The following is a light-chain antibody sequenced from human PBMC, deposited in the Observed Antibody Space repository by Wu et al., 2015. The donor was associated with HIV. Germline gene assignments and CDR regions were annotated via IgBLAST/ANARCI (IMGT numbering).Light chain of an antibody. CDR2: GAS. J-gene: IGKJ5*01. Sequence: EIVMTQSPGTLSLSPGESATLSCRASQTVSRNYLAWYQQRPGQAPRLLIYGASFRATGIPDRFSGSGSGTDFTLTISRLEPEDFAVYYCQQYDNSPQTFGQGTRLEIK. V-gene: IGKV3-20*01. CDR3: QQYDNSPQT. CDR1: QTVSRNY.